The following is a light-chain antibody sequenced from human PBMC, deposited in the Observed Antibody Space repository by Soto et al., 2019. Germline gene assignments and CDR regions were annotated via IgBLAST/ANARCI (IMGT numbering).Light chain of an antibody. CDR2: LNSDGSH. V-gene: IGLV4-69*01. J-gene: IGLJ2*01. CDR3: QTWVTGIQV. Sequence: QLVLTQSPSASASLGASVKLTCTLSSGHSSYAIAWHQQRPEKGPRYLTKLNSDGSHSKGDGIPDRFSGSSSGAERYLTISSLQSEDEADYYCQTWVTGIQVFGGGTKVTVL. CDR1: SGHSSYA.